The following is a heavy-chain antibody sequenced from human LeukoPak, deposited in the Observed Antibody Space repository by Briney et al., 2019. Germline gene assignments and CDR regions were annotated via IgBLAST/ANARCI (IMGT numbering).Heavy chain of an antibody. Sequence: PGRSLRLSCAASGFTFSSYGMHWVRQAPGKGLEWVATVSADGSDEYYADSVRGRFTLSRDNSKITLYLQMNSLRVEDTAVFYCAKGTAAAHQNLDRWGQGTLVTVSS. CDR1: GFTFSSYG. J-gene: IGHJ5*02. CDR2: VSADGSDE. CDR3: AKGTAAAHQNLDR. V-gene: IGHV3-30*18. D-gene: IGHD6-13*01.